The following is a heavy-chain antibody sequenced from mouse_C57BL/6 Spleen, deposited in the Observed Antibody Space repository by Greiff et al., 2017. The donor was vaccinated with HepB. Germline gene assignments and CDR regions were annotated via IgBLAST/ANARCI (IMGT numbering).Heavy chain of an antibody. J-gene: IGHJ4*01. D-gene: IGHD2-4*01. V-gene: IGHV2-3*01. CDR3: AKEVIYYEYDEGYYAMDY. CDR1: GFSLTSYG. CDR2: IWGDGST. Sequence: QVQLKESGPGLVAPSPSLSITCTVSGFSLTSYGVSWVRQPPGKGLEWLGVIWGDGSTNYHSALISRLSISKDNSKSQVFLKLNSLQTDDTATYYCAKEVIYYEYDEGYYAMDYWGQGTSVTVSS.